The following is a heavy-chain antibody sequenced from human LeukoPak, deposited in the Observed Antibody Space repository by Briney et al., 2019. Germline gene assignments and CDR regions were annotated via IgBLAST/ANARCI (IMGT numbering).Heavy chain of an antibody. Sequence: SETLSLTCAVSGGSISSGGYSWSWIRQPPGKGPEWIGYIYHSGSTYYNPSLKSRVTISVDRSKNQFSLKLSSVTAADTAVYYCARVARRRTTVTTRPHLDVWGQGTTVTVSS. CDR1: GGSISSGGYS. CDR2: IYHSGST. D-gene: IGHD4-17*01. J-gene: IGHJ6*02. CDR3: ARVARRRTTVTTRPHLDV. V-gene: IGHV4-30-2*01.